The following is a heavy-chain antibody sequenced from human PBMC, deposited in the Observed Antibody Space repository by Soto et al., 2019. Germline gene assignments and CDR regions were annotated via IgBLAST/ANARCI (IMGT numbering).Heavy chain of an antibody. CDR3: ARGGSSSDNGMDV. D-gene: IGHD6-6*01. V-gene: IGHV3-48*02. J-gene: IGHJ6*02. CDR1: GFSFSTYS. CDR2: ISSRSYTI. Sequence: EVQLVESGGGLVQPGGSLRLSCAASGFSFSTYSMNWVRQAPGKGLEWVSYISSRSYTIYYVDSVKGRFTISRDNAKNSLELQMNSLRDEDTAVYYCARGGSSSDNGMDVWGQGTTVTVPS.